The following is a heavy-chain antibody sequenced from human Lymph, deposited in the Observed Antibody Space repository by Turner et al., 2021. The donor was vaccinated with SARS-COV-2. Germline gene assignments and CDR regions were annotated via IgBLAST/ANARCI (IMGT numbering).Heavy chain of an antibody. CDR1: GFSFSSYA. CDR2: ISASGGST. J-gene: IGHJ4*02. D-gene: IGHD1-1*01. V-gene: IGHV3-23*01. Sequence: EVQLLESGGGLVQPGGSLRLSRAASGFSFSSYAMSWVRQAPGKGLDWVSTISASGGSTYYADSVKGRFTISRDNFKNTLYLQMNSLRAEDTAVYYCAKDPNWYVLSAVDYWGQGTLVTVSS. CDR3: AKDPNWYVLSAVDY.